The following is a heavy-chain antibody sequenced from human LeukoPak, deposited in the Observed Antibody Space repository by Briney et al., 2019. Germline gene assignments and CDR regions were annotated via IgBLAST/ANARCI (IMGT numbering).Heavy chain of an antibody. CDR3: ARESSSSLAFDI. CDR1: GGSLSTYS. V-gene: IGHV4-59*01. D-gene: IGHD6-6*01. Sequence: SETLSLTCTVSGGSLSTYSWSWIRQPPGKGLEWIGYIYYSGRTNYNPSLKSRVTISVDTSKNQFSLRLGSVTAADTAVYYCARESSSSLAFDIWSQGTMVTVSS. CDR2: IYYSGRT. J-gene: IGHJ3*02.